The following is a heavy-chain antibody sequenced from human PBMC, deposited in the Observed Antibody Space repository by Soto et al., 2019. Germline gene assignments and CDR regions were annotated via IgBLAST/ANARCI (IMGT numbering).Heavy chain of an antibody. J-gene: IGHJ4*02. CDR2: IRPYNGNT. V-gene: IGHV1-18*01. Sequence: QVQLVQSGAEVKKPGASVKVSCKASGYTFTSYGISWVRQAPGQGLEWMGWIRPYNGNTNYAQKLQGRVTMTTDTATSTAYIELRSLRSDDTAVDYCARDAPPEDSWGQGTLVTVSS. CDR1: GYTFTSYG. CDR3: ARDAPPEDS.